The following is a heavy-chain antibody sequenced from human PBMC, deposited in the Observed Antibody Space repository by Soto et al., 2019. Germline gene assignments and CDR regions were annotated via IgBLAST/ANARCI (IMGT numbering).Heavy chain of an antibody. D-gene: IGHD3-10*01. V-gene: IGHV4-30-2*01. J-gene: IGHJ4*02. Sequence: TLSLTCAVSGGSISSGRYSWSWIHQTPGKGLEWIGNIYHRRSTNYNPSLKSRVTISVDTSKNQLSLKLTSVTAADTAVYYCASAVDSYGSPFEYWGQRTLVTVSS. CDR3: ASAVDSYGSPFEY. CDR2: IYHRRST. CDR1: GGSISSGRYS.